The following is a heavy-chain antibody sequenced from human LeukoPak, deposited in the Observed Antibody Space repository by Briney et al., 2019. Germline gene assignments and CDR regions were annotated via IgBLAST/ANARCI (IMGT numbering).Heavy chain of an antibody. J-gene: IGHJ4*02. CDR1: GFTFSSYW. CDR3: ASGYCSSTSCYAAGY. Sequence: PGGSLRLSCAASGFTFSSYWMSWVRQAPGKGLEWVANIKQDGSEKYYVDSAKGRFTISRDNAKNSLYLQMNSLRAEDTAVYYCASGYCSSTSCYAAGYWGQGTLVTVSS. D-gene: IGHD2-2*03. CDR2: IKQDGSEK. V-gene: IGHV3-7*01.